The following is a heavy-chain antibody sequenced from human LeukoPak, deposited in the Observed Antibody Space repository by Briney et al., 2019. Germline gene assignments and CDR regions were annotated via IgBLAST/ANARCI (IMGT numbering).Heavy chain of an antibody. D-gene: IGHD2-15*01. CDR2: ISSSGSTI. CDR3: ARGLGGAGYFARGNYFDY. V-gene: IGHV3-48*03. Sequence: GGSLRLSCAASGFTFSSYEMNWVRQAPGKGLEWVSYISSSGSTIYYADSVKGRFTISRDNAKNSLYLQMNSLRAEDTAVYYCARGLGGAGYFARGNYFDYWGQGTLVTVSS. J-gene: IGHJ4*02. CDR1: GFTFSSYE.